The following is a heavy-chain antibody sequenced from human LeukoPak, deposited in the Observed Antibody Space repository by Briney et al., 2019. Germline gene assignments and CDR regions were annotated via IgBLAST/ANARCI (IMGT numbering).Heavy chain of an antibody. CDR3: APAKGVPQAKPRTHYYDSSGYYRGNIVDY. J-gene: IGHJ4*02. CDR2: INWNGGST. CDR1: GFTFSSYA. V-gene: IGHV3-23*01. D-gene: IGHD3-22*01. Sequence: PGGSLRLSCAASGFTFSSYAMSWVRQAPGKGLEWVSGINWNGGSTGYADSVKGRFTISRDNSKNTLYLQMNSLRAEDTAVYYCAPAKGVPQAKPRTHYYDSSGYYRGNIVDYWGQGTLVTVSS.